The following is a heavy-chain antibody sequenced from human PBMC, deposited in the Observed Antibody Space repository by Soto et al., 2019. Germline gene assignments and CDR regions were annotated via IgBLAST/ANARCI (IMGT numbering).Heavy chain of an antibody. V-gene: IGHV1-69*01. J-gene: IGHJ4*02. CDR1: GGTFISYA. Sequence: QVQLVQSGAEVKKPGSSVKVSCKASGGTFISYAISWVRQAPGQGLEWMGGIIPIFGTANYAQKFQGRVTITADESTSTAYMELSSLRSEDTAVYYCSRQLYYYDSSGYYRAHDYWGQGTLVTVSS. CDR3: SRQLYYYDSSGYYRAHDY. D-gene: IGHD3-22*01. CDR2: IIPIFGTA.